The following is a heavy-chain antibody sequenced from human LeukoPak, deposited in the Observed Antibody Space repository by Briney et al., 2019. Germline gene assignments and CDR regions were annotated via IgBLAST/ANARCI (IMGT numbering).Heavy chain of an antibody. J-gene: IGHJ4*02. Sequence: ASVKVSCKTSGYRFTSYDISWTRQATGQGLQWMGRMTPSSGSAEYAQRFQGRVTLTRDTASGTAYLELRSLSADDTAIYYCAREGPLFVLDYWGQGTRVAVSS. D-gene: IGHD6-6*01. CDR1: GYRFTSYD. CDR3: AREGPLFVLDY. CDR2: MTPSSGSA. V-gene: IGHV1-8*01.